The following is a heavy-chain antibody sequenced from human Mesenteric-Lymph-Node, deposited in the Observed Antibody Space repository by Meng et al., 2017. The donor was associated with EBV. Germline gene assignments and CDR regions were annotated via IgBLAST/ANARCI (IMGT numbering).Heavy chain of an antibody. J-gene: IGHJ4*02. V-gene: IGHV3-74*01. CDR1: GFTFSSLW. Sequence: EVLLVESGGGLVQPGXSLRLSCAASGFTFSSLWMHWVRQVPGKGLVWVSEIDSDGSSTNYADSVKGRFTISGDNAKKTLYLQMNSLRVEDTALYYCASLSAPDDYWGQGTLVTVSS. CDR2: IDSDGSST. CDR3: ASLSAPDDY.